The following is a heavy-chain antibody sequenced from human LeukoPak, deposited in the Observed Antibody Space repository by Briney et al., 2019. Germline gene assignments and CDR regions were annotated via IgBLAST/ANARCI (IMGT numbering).Heavy chain of an antibody. Sequence: AASVKVSCTASGYTFTSYYMHWVRQAPGQGLEWMGIINPSGGSTSYAQKFQGRVTMTRDMSTSTVYMELSSLRSEDTAVYYCAGSSMDGNFQHWGQGTLVTVAS. CDR1: GYTFTSYY. D-gene: IGHD2-2*01. V-gene: IGHV1-46*01. CDR2: INPSGGST. J-gene: IGHJ1*01. CDR3: AGSSMDGNFQH.